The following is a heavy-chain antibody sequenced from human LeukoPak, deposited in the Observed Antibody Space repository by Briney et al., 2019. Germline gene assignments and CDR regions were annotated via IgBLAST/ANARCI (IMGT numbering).Heavy chain of an antibody. CDR3: AKSQGLDP. CDR1: GFTFSSYG. CDR2: ISYDGSNK. Sequence: GGPLRLSCAASGFTFSSYGMHWVRQAPGKGLEWVAVISYDGSNKYYADSVKGRFTISRDNSKNTLYLQMNSLRAEDTAVYYCAKSQGLDPWGQGTLVTVSS. J-gene: IGHJ5*02. V-gene: IGHV3-30*18.